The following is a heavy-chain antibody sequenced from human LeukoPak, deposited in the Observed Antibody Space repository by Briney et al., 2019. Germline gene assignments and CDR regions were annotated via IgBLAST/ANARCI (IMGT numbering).Heavy chain of an antibody. D-gene: IGHD6-25*01. V-gene: IGHV3-30*03. J-gene: IGHJ4*02. Sequence: GGSLRLSCAASGFTFSSYGMHWVRQAPGKGLEWVAVISYDGSNKYYADSVKGRFTISRDNSKNTLHLQMNSLRAEDTAVYYCARDPGGYTRLFDYWGQGTLVTVSS. CDR3: ARDPGGYTRLFDY. CDR2: ISYDGSNK. CDR1: GFTFSSYG.